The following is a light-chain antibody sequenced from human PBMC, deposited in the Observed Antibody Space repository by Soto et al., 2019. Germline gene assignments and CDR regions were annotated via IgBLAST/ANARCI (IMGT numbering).Light chain of an antibody. CDR3: RSYACSNIHWV. J-gene: IGLJ3*02. CDR1: SSDVGAYNH. CDR2: EVN. Sequence: QSALTQPPSASGSPGQSVTISCTGTSSDVGAYNHVSWYQQHPGKAPKLLIYEVNERPSGVPDRFSGSKSGNTASLTVSGLQAEDEADYHCRSYACSNIHWVFGGGTKLTVL. V-gene: IGLV2-8*01.